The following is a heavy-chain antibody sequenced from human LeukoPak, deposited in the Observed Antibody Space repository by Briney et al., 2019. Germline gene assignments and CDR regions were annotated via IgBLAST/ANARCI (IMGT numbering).Heavy chain of an antibody. V-gene: IGHV3-23*01. CDR3: AKDRLTLDAFDI. CDR2: ISDSGTYT. J-gene: IGHJ3*02. Sequence: GGSLRLSCAASGFAFSSYGMSWVRQAPGKGLEWVSAISDSGTYTYYADSVKGRFTISRDNSKNTVYVQMNSLRAEDTAVYYCAKDRLTLDAFDIWGQGTMVTVSS. D-gene: IGHD4-23*01. CDR1: GFAFSSYG.